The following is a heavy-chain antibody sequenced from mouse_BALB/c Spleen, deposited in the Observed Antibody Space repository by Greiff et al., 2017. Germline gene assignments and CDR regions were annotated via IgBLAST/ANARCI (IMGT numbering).Heavy chain of an antibody. CDR2: ISTYYGNT. D-gene: IGHD1-2*01. CDR1: GYTFTDYA. J-gene: IGHJ3*01. Sequence: VKLMESGPELVRPGVSVKISCKGSGYTFTDYAMHWVKQSHAKSLEWIGVISTYYGNTNYNQKFKGKATMTVDKSSSTAYMELARLTSEDSAIYYCARGRAITTATSSFAYWGQGTLVTVSA. V-gene: IGHV1-67*01. CDR3: ARGRAITTATSSFAY.